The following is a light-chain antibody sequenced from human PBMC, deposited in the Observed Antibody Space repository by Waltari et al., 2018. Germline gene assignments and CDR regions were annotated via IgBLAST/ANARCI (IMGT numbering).Light chain of an antibody. CDR2: DAA. CDR1: RTIGGD. CDR3: QQYNSWPFT. J-gene: IGKJ4*01. V-gene: IGKV3-15*01. Sequence: EIVLTQSPATLSVSPGEGATLSCRASRTIGGDLAWYEQKPGQPPRLLIYDAAARATDIPARFSGSGSGTEFTLTISSLRSEHFAVYYCQQYNSWPFTFGGGTKVEIK.